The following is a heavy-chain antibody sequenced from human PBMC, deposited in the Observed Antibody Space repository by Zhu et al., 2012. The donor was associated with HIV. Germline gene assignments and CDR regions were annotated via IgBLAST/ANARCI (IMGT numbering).Heavy chain of an antibody. CDR1: GYFISSGYY. D-gene: IGHD3-22*01. Sequence: QVQPQESGPGLVKPSETLSLTCAVSGYFISSGYYWGWIRQPPGKGLEWIETIHQSGSTYYNSSLKSRVTISVDTSKNQFSLNLSSVTAADTAMYYCARLRDYESSGSYYFDYWGQGTLVTVSS. J-gene: IGHJ4*02. CDR3: ARLRDYESSGSYYFDY. V-gene: IGHV4-38-2*01. CDR2: IHQSGST.